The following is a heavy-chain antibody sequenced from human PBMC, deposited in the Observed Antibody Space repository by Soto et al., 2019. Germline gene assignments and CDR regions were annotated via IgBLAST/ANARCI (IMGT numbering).Heavy chain of an antibody. J-gene: IGHJ6*02. D-gene: IGHD3-9*01. CDR3: ARGQRYYDILTGYHYYYYYGMDV. Sequence: SETLSLTCAVYGGSFSGYYWSWIRQPPGKGLEWMGEINHSGSTNYNPSLKSRVTISVDTSKNQFSLKLSSVTAADTAVYYCARGQRYYDILTGYHYYYYYGMDVWGQGTTVT. CDR2: INHSGST. V-gene: IGHV4-34*01. CDR1: GGSFSGYY.